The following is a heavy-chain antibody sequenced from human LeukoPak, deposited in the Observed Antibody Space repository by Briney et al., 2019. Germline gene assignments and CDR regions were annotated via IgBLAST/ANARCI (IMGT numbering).Heavy chain of an antibody. CDR2: IHYSGTT. CDR3: ARGIYSGYDRSFDS. CDR1: GGSISSGSYY. V-gene: IGHV4-61*10. Sequence: SEALSLTCTVSGGSISSGSYYWSWTRQPAGKGLEWIGYIHYSGTTNHNPSLKGRVTIPVDTSKNQFSLKLTSVTAADTAVYYCARGIYSGYDRSFDSWGQGTLVTVSS. J-gene: IGHJ4*02. D-gene: IGHD5-12*01.